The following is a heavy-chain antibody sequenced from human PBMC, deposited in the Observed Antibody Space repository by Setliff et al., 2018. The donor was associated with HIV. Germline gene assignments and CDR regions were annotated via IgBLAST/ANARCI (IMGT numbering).Heavy chain of an antibody. J-gene: IGHJ4*02. CDR1: GYTFTGYF. D-gene: IGHD5-18*01. CDR3: ARLRYTTMGGLDY. Sequence: ASVKVSCKASGYTFTGYFVHWVRQAPGQGLEWMGRINPNTDDTKYAEKFQGRVTVTRETSISTAYMELSRLRSDDTAVYYCARLRYTTMGGLDYWGQGSLVTVSS. CDR2: INPNTDDT. V-gene: IGHV1-2*06.